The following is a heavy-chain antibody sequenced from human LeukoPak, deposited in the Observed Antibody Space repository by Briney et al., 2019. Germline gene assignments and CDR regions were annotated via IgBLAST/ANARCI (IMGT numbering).Heavy chain of an antibody. J-gene: IGHJ4*02. CDR2: IYYSGST. V-gene: IGHV4-39*01. Sequence: SETLSLTCTVSGGSISSSSYYWGWIRQPPGKGLEWIGSIYYSGSTYYNPSLKSRVTISVDTSKNQFSLKLSSVAAADTAVYYCAICYGANEGSFDYWGQGTLVTVSS. CDR3: AICYGANEGSFDY. CDR1: GGSISSSSYY. D-gene: IGHD4-17*01.